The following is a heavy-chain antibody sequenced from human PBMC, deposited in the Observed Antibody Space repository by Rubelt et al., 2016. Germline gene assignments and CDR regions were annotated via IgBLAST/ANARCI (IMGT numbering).Heavy chain of an antibody. CDR2: IYYSGST. CDR3: AGFGSSGYYPGTFDI. J-gene: IGHJ3*02. V-gene: IGHV4-31*03. CDR1: GGSISSGGYY. Sequence: QVQLQESGPGLVKPSQTLSLTCTVSGGSISSGGYYWSWIRQHPGKGLEWIGYIYYSGSTYYNPSPKSRVTISVDTSKNQCSLKLSSGTAADTAVYYCAGFGSSGYYPGTFDIWGQGTMVTVSS. D-gene: IGHD3-22*01.